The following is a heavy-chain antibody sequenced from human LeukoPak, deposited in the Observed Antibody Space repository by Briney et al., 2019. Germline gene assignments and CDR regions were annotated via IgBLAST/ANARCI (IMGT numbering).Heavy chain of an antibody. CDR2: IIPIFGTA. Sequence: ASVKVSCKASGGTFSSYAISWVRQAPGQWLEWMGGIIPIFGTANYAQKFQGRVTITADESTSTAYMELSSLRSEDTAVYYCARDRRVAAAVRGMFGWGQGTLVTVSS. CDR3: ARDRRVAAAVRGMFG. D-gene: IGHD6-13*01. J-gene: IGHJ4*02. CDR1: GGTFSSYA. V-gene: IGHV1-69*13.